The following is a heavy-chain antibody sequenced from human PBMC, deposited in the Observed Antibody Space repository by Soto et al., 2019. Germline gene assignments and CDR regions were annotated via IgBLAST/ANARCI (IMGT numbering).Heavy chain of an antibody. Sequence: GGSLRLSCAASGFTFSSYSMNWVRQAPGKGLEWVSYISSSSSTIYYADSVKGRFTISRDNAKNSLYLQMNSLRDEDTAVYYCARVVGSYGVNWFDPWGQGTLVTVSS. D-gene: IGHD1-26*01. J-gene: IGHJ5*02. CDR1: GFTFSSYS. CDR2: ISSSSSTI. CDR3: ARVVGSYGVNWFDP. V-gene: IGHV3-48*02.